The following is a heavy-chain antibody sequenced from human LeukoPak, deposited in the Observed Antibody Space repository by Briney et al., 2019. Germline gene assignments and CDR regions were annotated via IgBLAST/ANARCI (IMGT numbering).Heavy chain of an antibody. CDR1: GFTFSSYA. D-gene: IGHD2-15*01. V-gene: IGHV3-48*04. J-gene: IGHJ4*02. Sequence: GGSLRLSCAASGFTFSSYAMSWVRQAPGKGPEWVSYISNSGGTIYYADSVEGRFTISRDNAKNSLYLQMNSLRAEDTAVYHCVRGPSDSSLPGYWGQGTLVTVSS. CDR2: ISNSGGTI. CDR3: VRGPSDSSLPGY.